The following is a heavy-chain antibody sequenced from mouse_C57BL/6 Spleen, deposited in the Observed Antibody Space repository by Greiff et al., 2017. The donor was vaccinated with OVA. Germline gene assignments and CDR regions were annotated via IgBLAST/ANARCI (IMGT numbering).Heavy chain of an antibody. J-gene: IGHJ1*03. CDR2: IYPGSGNT. Sequence: VQLVESGAELVRPGASVKLSCKASGYTFTDYYINWVKQRPGQGLEWIARIYPGSGNTYYNEKFKGKATLTAEKSSSTAYMQLSSLTSEDSAVYFCARSLITTVVADWYFDVWGTGTTVTVSS. CDR3: ARSLITTVVADWYFDV. D-gene: IGHD1-1*01. CDR1: GYTFTDYY. V-gene: IGHV1-76*01.